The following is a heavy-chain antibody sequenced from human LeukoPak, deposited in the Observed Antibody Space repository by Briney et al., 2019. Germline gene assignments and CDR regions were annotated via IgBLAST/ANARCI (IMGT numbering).Heavy chain of an antibody. J-gene: IGHJ4*02. CDR2: ISWNSGSI. Sequence: GGSLRLSCAASGFTFSTNYMSWVRQAPGKGLEWVSGISWNSGSIGYADSVKGRFTISRDNAKNSLYLQMNSLRAEDTALYYCAKDIGYPLSMYYFDYWGQGTLVTVSS. CDR3: AKDIGYPLSMYYFDY. V-gene: IGHV3-9*01. CDR1: GFTFSTNY. D-gene: IGHD6-13*01.